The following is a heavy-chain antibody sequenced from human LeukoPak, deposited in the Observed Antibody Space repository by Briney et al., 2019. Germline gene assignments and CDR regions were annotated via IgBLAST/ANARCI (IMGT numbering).Heavy chain of an antibody. J-gene: IGHJ5*02. CDR3: AKADRGLGTVTTRVSNNWFDP. Sequence: AISGSGGSTYYADWVKGRFTISRDNSKNTLYLQVKSLRAKDRAVNYGAKADRGLGTVTTRVSNNWFDPWGQGTLVTVSS. CDR2: ISGSGGST. V-gene: IGHV3-23*01. D-gene: IGHD4-17*01.